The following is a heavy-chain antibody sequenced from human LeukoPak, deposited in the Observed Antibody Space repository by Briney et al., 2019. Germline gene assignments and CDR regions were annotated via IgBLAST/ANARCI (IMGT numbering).Heavy chain of an antibody. D-gene: IGHD6-13*01. Sequence: PSETLSLTCTVSGGSISSYYWSWIRQPPGKGLEWIGYIYYSGSTNYNPSLKSRVTISVDTSKNQFSLKLSSVTAADTAVYYCARGPWHSSSPSGLDYWGQGTLVTVSS. J-gene: IGHJ4*02. V-gene: IGHV4-59*12. CDR3: ARGPWHSSSPSGLDY. CDR2: IYYSGST. CDR1: GGSISSYY.